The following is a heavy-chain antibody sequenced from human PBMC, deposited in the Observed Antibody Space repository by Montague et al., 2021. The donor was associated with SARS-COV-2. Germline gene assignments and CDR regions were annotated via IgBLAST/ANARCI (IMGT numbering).Heavy chain of an antibody. V-gene: IGHV4-61*02. CDR3: AREWVYYDMLTGYRNWFDP. CDR1: GDSISSGSYY. CDR2: LSSSGST. J-gene: IGHJ5*02. Sequence: TLSLTCTVSGDSISSGSYYWSWIRQPAGKGLEWIGRLSSSGSTYYNPSLKSRVTISVDTSKNQFSLKLSSVTATDTAVYYCAREWVYYDMLTGYRNWFDPWGQGTLVSVSS. D-gene: IGHD3-9*01.